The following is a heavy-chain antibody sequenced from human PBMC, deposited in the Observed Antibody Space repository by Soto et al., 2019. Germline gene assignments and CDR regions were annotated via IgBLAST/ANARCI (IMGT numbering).Heavy chain of an antibody. CDR2: MYYSGST. J-gene: IGHJ4*02. V-gene: IGHV4-59*08. Sequence: SETLSLTCTVSVESISIYYWSWIRQPPGKGLEWIGYMYYSGSTNYNPSLKSRVTISVDTSKNQFSLKLSSVTAADTAVYYCASPGIAAAGETTDYWGQGTLVTSPQ. CDR3: ASPGIAAAGETTDY. D-gene: IGHD6-13*01. CDR1: VESISIYY.